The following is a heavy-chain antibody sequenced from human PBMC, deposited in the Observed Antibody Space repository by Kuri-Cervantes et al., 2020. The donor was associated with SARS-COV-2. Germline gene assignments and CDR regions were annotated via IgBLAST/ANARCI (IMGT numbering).Heavy chain of an antibody. Sequence: GESLKISCSASGFTFSSYAMHWVRQAPGKGLEYVSAISSNGGSTYYADSVKGRFTLSRDNAKNMLFLQMNSLRAEDTAVYYCARDYYDSSGYQYYFDYWGQGTLVTVSS. D-gene: IGHD3-22*01. CDR1: GFTFSSYA. CDR3: ARDYYDSSGYQYYFDY. J-gene: IGHJ4*02. V-gene: IGHV3-64*04. CDR2: ISSNGGST.